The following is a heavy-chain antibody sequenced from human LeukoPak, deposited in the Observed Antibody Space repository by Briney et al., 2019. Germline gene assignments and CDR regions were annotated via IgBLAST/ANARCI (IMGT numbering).Heavy chain of an antibody. D-gene: IGHD3-3*01. CDR1: GFTFSGSA. J-gene: IGHJ5*02. CDR3: ARGRFGVVIKETYNWFDP. V-gene: IGHV3-73*01. Sequence: GGSLRLSCAASGFTFSGSAMHWVRQASGKGLEWVGRIRSKANSYATAYAASVKGRFTISRDDSKNTAYLQMNSLKTEDTTMYYCARGRFGVVIKETYNWFDPWGQGTLVTVSS. CDR2: IRSKANSYAT.